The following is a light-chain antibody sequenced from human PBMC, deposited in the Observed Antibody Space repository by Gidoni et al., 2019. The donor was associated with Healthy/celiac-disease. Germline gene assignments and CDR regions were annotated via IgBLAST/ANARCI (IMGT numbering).Light chain of an antibody. J-gene: IGKJ4*01. CDR1: QSISNY. Sequence: DIQMTQSPSSLSASVGDRVTITCRASQSISNYLAWYQQKPGKVPKLLIYAASTLQSGVPSRFSGSGSGTVFTLTISSLQPEDVATYYCQKYNSAPLTFGGGTKVEIK. CDR3: QKYNSAPLT. V-gene: IGKV1-27*01. CDR2: AAS.